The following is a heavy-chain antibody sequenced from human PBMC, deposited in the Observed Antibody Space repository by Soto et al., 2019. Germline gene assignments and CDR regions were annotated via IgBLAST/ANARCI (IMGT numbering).Heavy chain of an antibody. J-gene: IGHJ5*02. D-gene: IGHD6-6*01. CDR1: GYSFTSYW. CDR2: IYPGDSAT. V-gene: IGHV5-51*01. Sequence: PGESLNISCKGSGYSFTSYWIGWVRQMPGKGLEWMGIIYPGDSATRYSPSFQGQVTISADKAISTAYLQWSSLKASDTAMYYGARHQGDSSSSGWFDPWGQGTLVTVSS. CDR3: ARHQGDSSSSGWFDP.